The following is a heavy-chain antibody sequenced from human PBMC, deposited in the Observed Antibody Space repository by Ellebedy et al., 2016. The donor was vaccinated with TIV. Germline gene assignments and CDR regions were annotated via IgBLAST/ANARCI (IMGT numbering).Heavy chain of an antibody. Sequence: GESLKISCAASAFRFSTYWMNWVRQTPGKGLEWVANIKEDGSDKYYVDSVKGRFTIARDNAKNSLYLEMNSLRAEDTAVYYCASGARGGSPPGWGQGTLVTVSS. J-gene: IGHJ4*02. V-gene: IGHV3-7*01. CDR3: ASGARGGSPPG. CDR2: IKEDGSDK. D-gene: IGHD1-26*01. CDR1: AFRFSTYW.